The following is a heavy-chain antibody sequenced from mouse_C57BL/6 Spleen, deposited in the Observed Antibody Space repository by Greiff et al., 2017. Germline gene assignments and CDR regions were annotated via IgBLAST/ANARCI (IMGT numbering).Heavy chain of an antibody. CDR1: GFTFSDYG. V-gene: IGHV5-17*01. Sequence: EVMLVESGGGLVKPGGSLKLSCAASGFTFSDYGMHWVRQAPEKGLEWVAYISSGSSTIYYADTVKGRFTISRDNAQNTLFLQMTSLRSEYNAMDYCARGILAYAMDYWGQGTSVTVSS. J-gene: IGHJ4*01. D-gene: IGHD1-1*01. CDR3: ARGILAYAMDY. CDR2: ISSGSSTI.